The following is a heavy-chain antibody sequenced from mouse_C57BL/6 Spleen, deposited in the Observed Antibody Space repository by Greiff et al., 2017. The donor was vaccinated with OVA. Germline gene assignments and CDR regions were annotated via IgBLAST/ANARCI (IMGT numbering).Heavy chain of an antibody. CDR3: ARDKDGSRGNFDV. CDR1: GFTFSSYA. D-gene: IGHD1-1*01. V-gene: IGHV5-4*01. J-gene: IGHJ1*03. Sequence: EVKVEESGGGLVKPGGSLKLSCAASGFTFSSYAMSWVRQTPEKRLEWVATISDGGSYTYYPDNVKGRFTISRDNAKNNLYLQMSHLKSEDTAMYYGARDKDGSRGNFDVWGTGTTVTVSS. CDR2: ISDGGSYT.